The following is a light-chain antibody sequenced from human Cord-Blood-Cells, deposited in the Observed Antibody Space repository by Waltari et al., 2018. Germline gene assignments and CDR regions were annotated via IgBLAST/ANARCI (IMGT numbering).Light chain of an antibody. Sequence: QSALTQPASVSGSPGQSITISCTGTSSDVGGYNYVSWYQQHPGKAPKLMIYEVSNRPSGVSNRFSCSKSGNPASLTISGRQAEDEADYYCSSYTSSSTLVFGGGTKLTVL. CDR2: EVS. CDR1: SSDVGGYNY. CDR3: SSYTSSSTLV. V-gene: IGLV2-14*01. J-gene: IGLJ2*01.